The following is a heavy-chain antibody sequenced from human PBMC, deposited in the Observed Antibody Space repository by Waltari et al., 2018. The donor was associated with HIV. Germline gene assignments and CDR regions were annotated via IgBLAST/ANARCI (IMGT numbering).Heavy chain of an antibody. CDR1: GFGFSGFNNYA. V-gene: IGHV3-30*04. Sequence: QEQLVESGGGVVQPWRSLRLSCIASGFGFSGFNNYAMHWVRQAPGKGLQWVAVTSFDGKSEFYADAGRGRFTISRDNSNNTVYLEMRALRFQDTAMYYCVRGGGNWPYYYEYYMDLWGKGTAVTVSS. CDR3: VRGGGNWPYYYEYYMDL. D-gene: IGHD3-3*01. CDR2: TSFDGKSE. J-gene: IGHJ6*03.